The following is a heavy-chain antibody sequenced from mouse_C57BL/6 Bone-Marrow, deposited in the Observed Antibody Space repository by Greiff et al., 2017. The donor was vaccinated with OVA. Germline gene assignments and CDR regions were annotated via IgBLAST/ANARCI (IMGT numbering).Heavy chain of an antibody. CDR3: AREDYGSSRDY. V-gene: IGHV5-4*01. D-gene: IGHD1-1*01. CDR2: ISDGGSYT. CDR1: GFTFSSYA. J-gene: IGHJ4*01. Sequence: EVQGVESGGGLVKPGGSLKLSCAASGFTFSSYAMSWVRQTPEKRPEWVATISDGGSYTYYPDNVKGRFTISRDNAKNNLYLQMSHLKSEDTAMYYCAREDYGSSRDYWGQGTSVTVSS.